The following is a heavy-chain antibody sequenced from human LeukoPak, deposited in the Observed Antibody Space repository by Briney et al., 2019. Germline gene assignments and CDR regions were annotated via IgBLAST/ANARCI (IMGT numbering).Heavy chain of an antibody. J-gene: IGHJ3*01. Sequence: GGSLRLSCAASGFTFSGSAMSWVRQAPGEGLEWVSLISGSGANTYYTDSVRGRFTISRDNSKDTLLLRMNSLVADATFIYFFRVDMLLSRWGRGTMVTVSS. D-gene: IGHD3-9*01. CDR3: RVDMLLSR. CDR2: ISGSGANT. V-gene: IGHV3-23*01. CDR1: GFTFSGSA.